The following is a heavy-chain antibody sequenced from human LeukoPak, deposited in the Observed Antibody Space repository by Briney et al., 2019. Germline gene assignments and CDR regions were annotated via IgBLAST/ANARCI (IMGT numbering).Heavy chain of an antibody. D-gene: IGHD3-16*01. CDR2: IYSGGST. Sequence: GGSLRLSCVASGFTVSSKYMSWVRQAPGKGLEGVSVIYSGGSTYYGESVKGRFTISRDNSKNTVYLQMNALRAEDSAVYYCARGTVWRLGSYGLAVWGQGTTVTVSS. J-gene: IGHJ6*02. CDR1: GFTVSSKY. V-gene: IGHV3-53*01. CDR3: ARGTVWRLGSYGLAV.